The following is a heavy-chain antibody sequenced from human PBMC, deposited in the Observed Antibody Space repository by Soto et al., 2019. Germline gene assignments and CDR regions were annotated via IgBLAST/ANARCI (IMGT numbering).Heavy chain of an antibody. D-gene: IGHD3-10*01. CDR3: AKMRGHYGSGSQTTVEDYYYGMDF. J-gene: IGHJ6*02. CDR2: IIPIFGTA. V-gene: IGHV1-69*12. Sequence: QVQLVQSGAEVKKPGSSVKVSCKASGGTFSSYAISWVRQAPGQGLEWMGGIIPIFGTANYAQKFQGRVTITADESTSTAYMERSSRRSEDTAGYYCAKMRGHYGSGSQTTVEDYYYGMDFWGQGTTVTVSS. CDR1: GGTFSSYA.